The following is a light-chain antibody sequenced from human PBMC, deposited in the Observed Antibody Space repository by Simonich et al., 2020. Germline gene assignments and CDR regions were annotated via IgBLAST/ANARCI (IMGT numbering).Light chain of an antibody. V-gene: IGKV2D-29*02. CDR3: MQSIQLPIT. Sequence: DIVMTQTPLSLSVTPGQPASISCKSSQSLLHSDGKTYLYWYLQKPGQSPPLLSYEVSNRFSGVPDRFSGSGSGTDFTLKISRVEAEDVGVYYCMQSIQLPITFGQGTRLEIK. CDR1: QSLLHSDGKTY. CDR2: EVS. J-gene: IGKJ5*01.